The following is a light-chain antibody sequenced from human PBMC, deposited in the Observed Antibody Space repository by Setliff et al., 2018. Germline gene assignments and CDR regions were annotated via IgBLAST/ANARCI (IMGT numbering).Light chain of an antibody. CDR1: TSDIGAWDY. Sequence: QSVLTQPASVSGSPGQSVTISCTGTTSDIGAWDYVSWYQQHPDKAPKLMIYGVSDRPSGVSDRFSGSKSANTASLAISGLQSEDEADYYCAAWDDSLNGVVFGGGTQLTVL. CDR3: AAWDDSLNGVV. CDR2: GVS. J-gene: IGLJ2*01. V-gene: IGLV2-14*01.